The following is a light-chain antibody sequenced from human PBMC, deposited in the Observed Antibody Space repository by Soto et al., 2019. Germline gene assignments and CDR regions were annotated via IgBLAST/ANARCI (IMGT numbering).Light chain of an antibody. CDR2: DVS. V-gene: IGLV2-11*01. CDR1: SSDVGGYNY. Sequence: QSALTQPRSVSGSPGQSVTISCIGTSSDVGGYNYVSWYQQHPGKAPKLMIYDVSKRPSGVPDRFSGSKSGNTASLTISGLQAEDEADYYCCSYAGSYTNYVFGTGTKLTVL. J-gene: IGLJ1*01. CDR3: CSYAGSYTNYV.